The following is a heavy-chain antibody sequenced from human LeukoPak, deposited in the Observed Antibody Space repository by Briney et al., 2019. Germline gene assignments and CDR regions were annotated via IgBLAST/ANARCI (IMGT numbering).Heavy chain of an antibody. CDR1: GFSFTSYW. D-gene: IGHD5-12*01. V-gene: IGHV3-7*01. J-gene: IGHJ4*02. Sequence: GGSLRLSCAASGFSFTSYWMTWVRQAPGKGLEWVANIKQDGGEKYYVDSVKARFTISRDNAKNSLSLQMNSLRAEDTALYYCARDVDANYWGQGTLVTVSS. CDR2: IKQDGGEK. CDR3: ARDVDANY.